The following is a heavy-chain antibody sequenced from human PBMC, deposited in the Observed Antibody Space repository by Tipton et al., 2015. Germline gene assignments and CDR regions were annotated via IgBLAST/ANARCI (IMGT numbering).Heavy chain of an antibody. CDR3: AREAIFGVAYWFDP. V-gene: IGHV4-59*01. CDR1: GGSIDSYY. D-gene: IGHD3-3*01. CDR2: IDFRGST. J-gene: IGHJ5*02. Sequence: TLSLTCTVSGGSIDSYYWSWIRQPPGKRLEWIGYIDFRGSTEYNPSVKSRVSISVDRSKNQFSLRLNSVTAADTAVYYCAREAIFGVAYWFDPWGPGTLVTVSS.